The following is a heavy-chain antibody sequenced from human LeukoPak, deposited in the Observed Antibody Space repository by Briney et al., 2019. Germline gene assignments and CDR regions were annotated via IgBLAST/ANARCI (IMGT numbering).Heavy chain of an antibody. J-gene: IGHJ3*02. Sequence: SVKVSCKASGGTFSSYAISWVRQAPGQGLEWMGRIIPILGIANYAQKFQGRVTITADKSTSTAYMELSSLRSEDTAVYYCARAYGSGNYSTQYAFDIWGQGTMVTVSS. CDR2: IIPILGIA. CDR3: ARAYGSGNYSTQYAFDI. D-gene: IGHD3-10*01. V-gene: IGHV1-69*04. CDR1: GGTFSSYA.